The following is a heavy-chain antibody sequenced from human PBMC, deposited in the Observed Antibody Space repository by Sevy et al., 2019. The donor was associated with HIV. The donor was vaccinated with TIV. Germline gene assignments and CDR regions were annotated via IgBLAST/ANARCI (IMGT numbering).Heavy chain of an antibody. CDR2: IKSKTEAGTT. D-gene: IGHD3-22*01. Sequence: GGSLRLSCAASGFTFSNAWLNWVRQAPGKGLEWVGRIKSKTEAGTTDYAAPVKGRFTIIKDDSKNTLYLQMNSLKTEDTALYYCTTEPYYDDSTGFQPYFDYWGQGTLVTVSS. CDR1: GFTFSNAW. V-gene: IGHV3-15*07. CDR3: TTEPYYDDSTGFQPYFDY. J-gene: IGHJ4*02.